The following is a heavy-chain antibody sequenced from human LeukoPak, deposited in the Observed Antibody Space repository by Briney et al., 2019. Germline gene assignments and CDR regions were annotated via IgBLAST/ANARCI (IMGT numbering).Heavy chain of an antibody. J-gene: IGHJ4*02. CDR1: GGSISSNY. CDR2: IYYRGST. Sequence: SETLSLTCTLPGGSISSNYWSWIRQPPGKGLEWVGYIYYRGSTHYNPSLKSRVTISVDTSKNQFSLKLSSVTAADTPVCYCAQIRPPTYYDSSGSFDYWGQGTLVTVSS. D-gene: IGHD3-22*01. CDR3: AQIRPPTYYDSSGSFDY. V-gene: IGHV4-59*08.